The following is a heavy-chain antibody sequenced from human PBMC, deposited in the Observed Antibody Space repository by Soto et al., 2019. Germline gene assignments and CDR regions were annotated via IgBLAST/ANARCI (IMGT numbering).Heavy chain of an antibody. V-gene: IGHV4-34*01. CDR2: MSHSGGT. J-gene: IGHJ3*02. Sequence: QVQLQQWGAGLLKPSETLSLTCAVYGGFVSSGSYYWSWIRQPPGKGLEWIGEMSHSGGTHFNPSLKSRVIISVETSKNQFSLRMSSVTAAYTALYYCARVERGTATTVVDAFDIWGPGTMVTVSS. CDR3: ARVERGTATTVVDAFDI. D-gene: IGHD1-1*01. CDR1: GGFVSSGSYY.